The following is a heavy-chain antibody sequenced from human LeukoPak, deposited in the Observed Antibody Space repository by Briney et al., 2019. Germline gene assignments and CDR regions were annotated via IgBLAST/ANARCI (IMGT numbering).Heavy chain of an antibody. CDR3: AKARGYCSSTSCSKGGYFDY. CDR2: ISGSGGST. CDR1: GFTFSSYA. V-gene: IGHV3-23*01. J-gene: IGHJ4*02. Sequence: GGSLRLSCAASGFTFSSYAMSWVRQAPGKGLEWVSAISGSGGSTYYADSVKGRFTISRDNCKNTLYLQMTRLRAEDTAVSYCAKARGYCSSTSCSKGGYFDYWGQGTLVTVSS. D-gene: IGHD2-2*01.